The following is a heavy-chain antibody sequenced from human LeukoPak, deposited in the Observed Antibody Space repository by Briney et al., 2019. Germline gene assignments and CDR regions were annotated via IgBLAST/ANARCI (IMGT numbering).Heavy chain of an antibody. D-gene: IGHD6-25*01. CDR3: ARDSAADDNDFDV. V-gene: IGHV3-33*08. CDR2: IWSHGNRK. Sequence: GGSLRLSCAASGFTVSSNYMSWVRQAPGKGLEWVAVIWSHGNRKHHSDSVEGRFAISRDNSKNILYLQMNNLRAEDTALYYCARDSAADDNDFDVWGQGTMVTVSS. CDR1: GFTVSSNY. J-gene: IGHJ3*01.